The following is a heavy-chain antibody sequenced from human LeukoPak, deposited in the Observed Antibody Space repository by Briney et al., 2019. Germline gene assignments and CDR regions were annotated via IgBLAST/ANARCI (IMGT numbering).Heavy chain of an antibody. J-gene: IGHJ3*02. D-gene: IGHD6-19*01. CDR2: ISYDGSNK. V-gene: IGHV3-30*18. CDR1: GFTFGNHW. CDR3: AKAYSGYSSGWYGVDAFDI. Sequence: GGSLRLSCAGFGFTFGNHWMHWVRQAPGKGLECLAVISYDGSNKYYADSVKGRFTISRDNSKNTLYLQMNSLRAEDTAVYYCAKAYSGYSSGWYGVDAFDIWGQGTMVTVSS.